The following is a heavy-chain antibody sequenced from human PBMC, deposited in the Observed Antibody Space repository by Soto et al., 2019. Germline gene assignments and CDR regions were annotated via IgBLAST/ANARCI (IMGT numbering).Heavy chain of an antibody. CDR3: AKLFYDILTGFRFDS. V-gene: IGHV4-31*03. Sequence: SETLSLTCTVSGGSISSGGYYWSWIRQHPGKGLEWIGYIYYSGSTYYNPSLKSRVTISVDTSKNQFSLKLSSVTAADTAVYYCAKLFYDILTGFRFDSWGQGTLLTVSS. D-gene: IGHD3-9*01. J-gene: IGHJ5*01. CDR2: IYYSGST. CDR1: GGSISSGGYY.